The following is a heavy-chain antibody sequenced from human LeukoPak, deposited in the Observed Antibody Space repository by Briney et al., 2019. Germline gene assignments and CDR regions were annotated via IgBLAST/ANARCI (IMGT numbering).Heavy chain of an antibody. J-gene: IGHJ4*02. D-gene: IGHD6-13*01. Sequence: GRSLRLSCAASGFTFSSYGMYWVRQAPGKGLEWVAVISYDGSNKYYADSVKGRFTISRDNSKNTLYLQMNSLRAEDTAVYYCAKDFFGSSWFFDYWGQGTLVTVSS. V-gene: IGHV3-30*18. CDR2: ISYDGSNK. CDR1: GFTFSSYG. CDR3: AKDFFGSSWFFDY.